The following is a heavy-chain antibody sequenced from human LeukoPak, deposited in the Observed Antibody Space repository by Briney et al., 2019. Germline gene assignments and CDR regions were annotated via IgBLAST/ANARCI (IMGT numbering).Heavy chain of an antibody. Sequence: GGSLRLSCAASGFTFSSYWMHWVRQAPGKGLVWVSRINSDGSSTSYADSVKGRFTISRDNAKNTLYLRMNSLRAEDTAVYYCAIGLTTVVTPGAYELDYWGQGTLVTVSS. CDR2: INSDGSST. D-gene: IGHD4-23*01. CDR3: AIGLTTVVTPGAYELDY. CDR1: GFTFSSYW. J-gene: IGHJ4*02. V-gene: IGHV3-74*01.